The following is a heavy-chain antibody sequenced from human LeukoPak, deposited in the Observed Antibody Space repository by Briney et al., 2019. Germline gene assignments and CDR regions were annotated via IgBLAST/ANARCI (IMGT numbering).Heavy chain of an antibody. CDR3: AKDGVASRYGMDV. J-gene: IGHJ6*02. D-gene: IGHD5-12*01. V-gene: IGHV3-23*01. Sequence: DSMKGRFTISRDNSKNTLYLQMNSLRVEDTAVYYCAKDGVASRYGMDVWGQGTTVTVSS.